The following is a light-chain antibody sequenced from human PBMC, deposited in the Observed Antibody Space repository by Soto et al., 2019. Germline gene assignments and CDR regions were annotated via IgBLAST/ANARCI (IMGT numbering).Light chain of an antibody. CDR1: QSVRNSY. J-gene: IGKJ4*01. V-gene: IGKV3-20*01. CDR3: QQYNSWPPLT. Sequence: EIVLTQSPGTLSLSPGERATLSCRASQSVRNSYLAWYQQKPGQAPRLLIYGASSRATGIPDRFSGSGSGTEFTLTINSLQSEDFAVYYCQQYNSWPPLTFGGGTKVEIK. CDR2: GAS.